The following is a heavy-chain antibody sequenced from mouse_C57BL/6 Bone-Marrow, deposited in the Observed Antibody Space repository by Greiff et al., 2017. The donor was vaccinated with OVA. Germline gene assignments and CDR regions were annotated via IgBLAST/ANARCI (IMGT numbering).Heavy chain of an antibody. CDR3: AKGYFDV. V-gene: IGHV1-55*01. CDR2: IYPGSGST. Sequence: QVQLQQPGAELVKPGASVKMSCKASGYTFTSYWITWVKQRPGQGLEWIGDIYPGSGSTNYNEKFKSKATLTVDKSSSTAYMQISSLTSEDSAFNYYAKGYFDVWGTGTTVTVSS. CDR1: GYTFTSYW. J-gene: IGHJ1*03.